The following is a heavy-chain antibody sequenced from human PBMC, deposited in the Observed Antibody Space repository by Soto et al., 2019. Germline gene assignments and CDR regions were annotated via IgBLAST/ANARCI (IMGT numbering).Heavy chain of an antibody. Sequence: QVQLVQSGAEVKKPGASVKVSCKASGYFFASYSMHWVRQAPGQGLEWMGMINPSVGSTSYVEKFQGRVTMTRDTSTSTVYMELSRLRSEDTAVYYCARESEGRDEFESSGDFDYWGQGTLVTVSS. D-gene: IGHD3-22*01. J-gene: IGHJ4*02. CDR3: ARESEGRDEFESSGDFDY. CDR1: GYFFASYS. CDR2: INPSVGST. V-gene: IGHV1-46*01.